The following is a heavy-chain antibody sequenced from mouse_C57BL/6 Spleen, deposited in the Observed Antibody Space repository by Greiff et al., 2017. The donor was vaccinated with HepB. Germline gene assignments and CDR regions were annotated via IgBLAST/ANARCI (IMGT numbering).Heavy chain of an antibody. CDR3: ARELRYWYFDV. D-gene: IGHD2-4*01. CDR1: GYTFTSYW. CDR2: IHPNSGST. Sequence: QVQLQQSGAELVKPGASVKLSCKASGYTFTSYWMHWVKQRPGQGLEWIGMIHPNSGSTNYNEKFKSKATLTVDKSSSTAYMQLSSLTSEDSAVYYCARELRYWYFDVWGTRTTVTVSS. V-gene: IGHV1-64*01. J-gene: IGHJ1*03.